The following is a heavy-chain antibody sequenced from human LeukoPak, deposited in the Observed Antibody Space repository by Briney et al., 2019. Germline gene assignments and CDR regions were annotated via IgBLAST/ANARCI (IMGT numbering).Heavy chain of an antibody. CDR1: GYTFTGYY. D-gene: IGHD6-19*01. Sequence: ASVKVSCKASGYTFTGYYMHWVRQAPGQGLEWMGWINPNSGGTNYAQKFQGRVTITADKSTSTAYMELSSLRSEDTAVYYCARGYSSGWFGPLFDPWGQGTLVTVSS. V-gene: IGHV1-2*02. J-gene: IGHJ5*02. CDR3: ARGYSSGWFGPLFDP. CDR2: INPNSGGT.